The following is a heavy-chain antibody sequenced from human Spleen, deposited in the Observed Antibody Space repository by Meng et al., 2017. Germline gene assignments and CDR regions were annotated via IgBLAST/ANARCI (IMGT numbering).Heavy chain of an antibody. V-gene: IGHV3-74*01. D-gene: IGHD4-23*01. J-gene: IGHJ4*02. CDR2: LNRDGSSI. Sequence: GESLKISCAASGFTFNDYWMHWVRQAPGKGLVWVSRLNRDGSSISYADSVKGRFTISRDNAKNSLYLQMNSLRAEDTAVYYCARELATVVTPYFDYWGQGTLVTVSS. CDR1: GFTFNDYW. CDR3: ARELATVVTPYFDY.